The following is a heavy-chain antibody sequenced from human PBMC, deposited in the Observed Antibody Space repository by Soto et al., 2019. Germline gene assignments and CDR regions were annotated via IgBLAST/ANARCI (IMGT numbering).Heavy chain of an antibody. J-gene: IGHJ6*03. V-gene: IGHV4-39*01. CDR3: ARGTYIWGTYEDYYYMDV. CDR2: IYYSGST. D-gene: IGHD3-16*01. CDR1: GGSISNNNYY. Sequence: KQSPTLSLTCTVSGGSISNNNYYWGWIRQPPGKGLEWIGTIYYSGSTFYNPSLKSRVTVSVDTSKNQFSLKLSSVTAADTAMYYCARGTYIWGTYEDYYYMDVWGKGTAVTVSS.